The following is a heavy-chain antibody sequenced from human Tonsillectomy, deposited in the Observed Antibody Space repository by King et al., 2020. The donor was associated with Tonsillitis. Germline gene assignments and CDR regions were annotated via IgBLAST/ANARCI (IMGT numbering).Heavy chain of an antibody. J-gene: IGHJ3*02. CDR3: ARGGRSSGYLRAFDN. V-gene: IGHV4-59*01. Sequence: VQLQESGPGLVKPSETLSLTCTVSGGSISSYYWSWIRQPPGKGLEWIGYIYYSGSTNYNPSLKSRVTISVDTSKNQFSLKLRSVTAPDTAVYYCARGGRSSGYLRAFDNWGQGTMVTVSS. CDR2: IYYSGST. D-gene: IGHD3-22*01. CDR1: GGSISSYY.